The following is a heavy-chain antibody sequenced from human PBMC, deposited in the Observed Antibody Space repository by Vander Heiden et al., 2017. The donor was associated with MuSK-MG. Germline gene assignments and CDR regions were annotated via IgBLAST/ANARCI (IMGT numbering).Heavy chain of an antibody. CDR2: INPSGGST. J-gene: IGHJ4*02. CDR1: GYTFTSYY. D-gene: IGHD3-22*01. Sequence: QVQLVQSGAEVKKPGASVKVSCKASGYTFTSYYMHWVRQAPGQGLEWMGIINPSGGSTSYAQKFQGRVTMTRDTSTSTVYMELSSLRSEDTAVYYCARGDYYDSSGYSVGVPTPWADWGQGTLVTVSS. CDR3: ARGDYYDSSGYSVGVPTPWAD. V-gene: IGHV1-46*01.